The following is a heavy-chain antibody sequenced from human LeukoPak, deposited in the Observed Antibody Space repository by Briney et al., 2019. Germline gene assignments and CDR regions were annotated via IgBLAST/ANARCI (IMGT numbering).Heavy chain of an antibody. CDR2: IIPILGIA. CDR3: ARDFEYSSSSLDY. D-gene: IGHD6-6*01. J-gene: IGHJ4*02. Sequence: GASVKVSCKASGGTFSSYTISWVRQAPGQGLEWMGWIIPILGIANYAQKFQGRVTITADKSTSTAYMELSSLRSEDTAVYYCARDFEYSSSSLDYWGQGTLVTVSS. V-gene: IGHV1-69*10. CDR1: GGTFSSYT.